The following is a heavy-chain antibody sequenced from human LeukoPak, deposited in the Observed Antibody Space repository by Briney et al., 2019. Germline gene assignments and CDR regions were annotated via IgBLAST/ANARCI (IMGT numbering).Heavy chain of an antibody. CDR1: GFTFSTYW. CDR2: INSDGSST. J-gene: IGHJ4*02. D-gene: IGHD5-12*01. V-gene: IGHV3-74*01. CDR3: ARDSGGYDWDFDY. Sequence: GGSLRLSCAASGFTFSTYWMHWVRQAPGKGLVWVSRINSDGSSTNYADSVKGRFTISRDNSKNSLYLQMNSLRAEDTAVYYCARDSGGYDWDFDYWGQGTLVTVSS.